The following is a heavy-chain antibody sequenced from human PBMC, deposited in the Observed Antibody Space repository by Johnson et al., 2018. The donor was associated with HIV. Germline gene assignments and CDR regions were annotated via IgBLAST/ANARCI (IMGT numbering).Heavy chain of an antibody. J-gene: IGHJ3*02. CDR2: ISWKGGST. D-gene: IGHD7-27*01. CDR3: ASGDELGDDAFDI. CDR1: GFTVSSNY. Sequence: VQLVESGGGLVQPGGSLRLSCAASGFTVSSNYMSWVRQAPGKGLEWVSGISWKGGSTGYGDYVKGRFTISKDNAKNSLYLQMNSLRAEDTALYYCASGDELGDDAFDIWGQGTMVTVSS. V-gene: IGHV3-20*04.